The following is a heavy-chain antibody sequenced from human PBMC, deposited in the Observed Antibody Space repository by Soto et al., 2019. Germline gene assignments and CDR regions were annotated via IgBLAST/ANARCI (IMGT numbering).Heavy chain of an antibody. CDR3: ANSPNWNYESN. J-gene: IGHJ4*02. V-gene: IGHV4-34*01. D-gene: IGHD1-7*01. CDR2: INHSGSN. CDR1: GGSFSGYY. Sequence: QVQLQQWGAGLLKPSETLSLTCAVYGGSFSGYYWSWIRQPPGKGLEWIGEINHSGSNNYNPSLKSRVTISVDTSKNQFSLKLSSVTAADTAVYSCANSPNWNYESNWRQGTLVTVSS.